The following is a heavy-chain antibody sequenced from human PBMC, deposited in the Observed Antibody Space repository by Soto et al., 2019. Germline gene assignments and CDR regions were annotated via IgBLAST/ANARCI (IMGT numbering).Heavy chain of an antibody. CDR1: GFTFSSYW. CDR2: INSDGSST. J-gene: IGHJ2*01. D-gene: IGHD3-10*01. Sequence: EVQLVESGGGLVQPGGSLRLSCAASGFTFSSYWMHWVRQAPGKGLVWVSRINSDGSSTSYADSVKGRFTISSDNAKNTLYLQMNILRAENTAVYYCARGDSYYSRRYFDLWGRGTLVTVSS. CDR3: ARGDSYYSRRYFDL. V-gene: IGHV3-74*01.